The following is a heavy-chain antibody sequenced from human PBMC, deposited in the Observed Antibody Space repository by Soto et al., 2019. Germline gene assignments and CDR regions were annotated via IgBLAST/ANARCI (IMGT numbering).Heavy chain of an antibody. V-gene: IGHV1-24*01. D-gene: IGHD2-2*01. CDR1: GYTLTELS. J-gene: IGHJ6*02. Sequence: GASVKVSCKVSGYTLTELSMHWVRQAPGKGLEWMGGFDPEDGETIYAQKFQGRVTMTEDTSTDTAYMELSSLRSEDTAVYYCATVYRYCISTSCYLPSLYGMDVWGQGTTVTVSS. CDR3: ATVYRYCISTSCYLPSLYGMDV. CDR2: FDPEDGET.